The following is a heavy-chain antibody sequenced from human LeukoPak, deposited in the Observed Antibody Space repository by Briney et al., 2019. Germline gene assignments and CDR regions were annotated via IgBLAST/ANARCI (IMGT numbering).Heavy chain of an antibody. CDR2: MNPSTGNT. CDR3: ARLSETPAFYPGGRYLYLAY. V-gene: IGHV1-8*01. J-gene: IGHJ4*02. D-gene: IGHD2-8*02. Sequence: GASVKVSCKASGYTFSSYDINWVRQATGQGPEWMGWMNPSTGNTGYAQKFQGRVTMTRDTSTSTAYMELSSLKSEDTAVYYCARLSETPAFYPGGRYLYLAYWGQGAQVTVSS. CDR1: GYTFSSYD.